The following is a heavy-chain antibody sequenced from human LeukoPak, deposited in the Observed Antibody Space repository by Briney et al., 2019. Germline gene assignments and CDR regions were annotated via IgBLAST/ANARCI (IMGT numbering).Heavy chain of an antibody. D-gene: IGHD1-14*01. CDR2: ISYNGVNK. J-gene: IGHJ4*02. V-gene: IGHV3-30*18. CDR3: AKARTSWHGASIDY. CDR1: GFNFSGHA. Sequence: GSLRLSCTASGFNFSGHAMHWVRQTPGKGLEWVAVISYNGVNKNYGDSVTGRFTISRDNSRNTVYGQMDSLRSEDTAVYYCAKARTSWHGASIDYWGQGTLVTVSS.